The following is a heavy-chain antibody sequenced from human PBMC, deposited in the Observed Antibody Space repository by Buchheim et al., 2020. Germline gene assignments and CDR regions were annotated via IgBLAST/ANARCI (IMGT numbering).Heavy chain of an antibody. D-gene: IGHD2-15*01. Sequence: QVQLVESGGGVVQPGRSLRLSCAASGFTFSSYGMHWVRQAPGKGLEWVAVIWYDGSNKYYADSVKGRFTISSDNSKNTRYMQMNSLRAEDTAVYYCARDSADIVVVVAATTVSYMDVWGKGTT. CDR3: ARDSADIVVVVAATTVSYMDV. V-gene: IGHV3-33*01. CDR1: GFTFSSYG. J-gene: IGHJ6*03. CDR2: IWYDGSNK.